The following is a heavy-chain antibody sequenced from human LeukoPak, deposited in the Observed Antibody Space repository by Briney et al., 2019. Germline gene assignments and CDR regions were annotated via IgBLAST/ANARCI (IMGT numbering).Heavy chain of an antibody. V-gene: IGHV3-23*01. J-gene: IGHJ4*02. CDR1: GFTFSSYA. D-gene: IGHD2-21*02. Sequence: GGSLRLSCAASGFTFSSYAMSWVRQAPGKGLEWVSAISGSGGSTYYADSVKGRFTISRDNSKNTLYLQMNSLRAEDTAVYYCAKDRQGRYCGGDCYPYYFDYWGQGTLVTVSS. CDR2: ISGSGGST. CDR3: AKDRQGRYCGGDCYPYYFDY.